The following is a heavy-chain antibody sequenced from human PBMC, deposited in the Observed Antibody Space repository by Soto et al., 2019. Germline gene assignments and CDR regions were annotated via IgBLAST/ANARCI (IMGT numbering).Heavy chain of an antibody. V-gene: IGHV4-38-2*02. D-gene: IGHD3-22*01. CDR2: TSYDGKS. J-gene: IGHJ4*01. CDR3: ARDLSSGYQTFYFDY. Sequence: SETLSLTCKVSGYLINSGYSWGWIRQSPGKGLEWIGSTSYDGKSYYKPSLKSRVVMSVDLANNQFSLRLRSVTAADTAVYYCARDLSSGYQTFYFDYWGQGTPVTVSS. CDR1: GYLINSGYS.